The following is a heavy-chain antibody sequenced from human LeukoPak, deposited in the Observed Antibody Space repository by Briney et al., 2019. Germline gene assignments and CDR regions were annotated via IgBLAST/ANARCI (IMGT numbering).Heavy chain of an antibody. D-gene: IGHD1-7*01. CDR2: IKQDGSEK. CDR1: GFTFSSYW. Sequence: GSLRLSCAASGFTFSSYWMSWVRQAPGKGLDWVANIKQDGSEKYYVDSVKGRFTISRDNAKNSLYLQMNSLRAEDTAVYYCARKLEYYYYYGMDVWGQGTTVTVSS. J-gene: IGHJ6*02. V-gene: IGHV3-7*05. CDR3: ARKLEYYYYYGMDV.